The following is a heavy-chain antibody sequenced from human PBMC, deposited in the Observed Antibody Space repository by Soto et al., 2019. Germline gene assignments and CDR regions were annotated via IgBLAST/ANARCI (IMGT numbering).Heavy chain of an antibody. CDR2: IIPIFGTA. Sequence: QVQLVQSGAEVKKPGSSVKVSCKASGGTFSSYAISWVRQAPGQGLEWMGGIIPIFGTANYAQKFQGRVTITADESTSPAYMELSSLRAEDTAVYYWARFHPNDYGDYQFDYWGQGTRVTVSS. CDR3: ARFHPNDYGDYQFDY. D-gene: IGHD4-17*01. V-gene: IGHV1-69*01. J-gene: IGHJ4*02. CDR1: GGTFSSYA.